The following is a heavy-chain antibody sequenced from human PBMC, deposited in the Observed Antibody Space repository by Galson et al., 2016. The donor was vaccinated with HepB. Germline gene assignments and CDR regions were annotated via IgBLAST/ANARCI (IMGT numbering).Heavy chain of an antibody. CDR3: ARARSSSSFLYCYYGMDL. J-gene: IGHJ6*02. D-gene: IGHD6-6*01. CDR2: IYHNERT. V-gene: IGHV4-30-2*01. Sequence: TLSLTCAVSGGSISSGGYSWSWIRPPPGKGLEWIGYIYHNERTYYNPSLKSRVTISVDRSKNQFSLKLRSVTAADTAVYYCARARSSSSFLYCYYGMDLWGQGTTVTVSS. CDR1: GGSISSGGYS.